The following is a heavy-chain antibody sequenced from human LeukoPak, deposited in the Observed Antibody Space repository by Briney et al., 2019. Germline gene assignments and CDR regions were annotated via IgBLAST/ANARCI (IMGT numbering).Heavy chain of an antibody. CDR2: INPTSGGT. J-gene: IGHJ4*02. Sequence: ASVNVSCKASGYNFTGYYIHWVRQAAGQGLEWMGWINPTSGGTKYAQKLQGRVTMTWDTSISTAYMDLSRLRSDDTAVYFCARDPPRVGAPDYWGQGTLLTVSS. V-gene: IGHV1-2*02. CDR1: GYNFTGYY. CDR3: ARDPPRVGAPDY. D-gene: IGHD1-26*01.